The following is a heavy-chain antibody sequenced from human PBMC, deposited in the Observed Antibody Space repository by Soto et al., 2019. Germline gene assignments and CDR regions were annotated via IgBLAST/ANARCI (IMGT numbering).Heavy chain of an antibody. CDR3: ARGLGEVGAGTVFDY. D-gene: IGHD1-26*01. CDR1: GGSISNYY. J-gene: IGHJ4*02. CDR2: IYYSGST. Sequence: PSETLSLTCSVSGGSISNYYWSWIRQPPGKGLEWIGYIYYSGSTNYNPSLKSRVTISGDTSKNQFSLKLSSVTAADTAVYYCARGLGEVGAGTVFDYWGQGTLVTVSS. V-gene: IGHV4-59*01.